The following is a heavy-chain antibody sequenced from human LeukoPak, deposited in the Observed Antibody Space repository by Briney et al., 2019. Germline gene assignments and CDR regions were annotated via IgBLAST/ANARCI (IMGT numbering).Heavy chain of an antibody. CDR2: IWYDGSNK. V-gene: IGHV3-33*06. D-gene: IGHD2-2*01. Sequence: GRSLRLSCAASGFTFSSHGMHWVRQAPGKGLEWVAIIWYDGSNKYYADSVKGRFTISRDNSKNTLYSEMNSLRAEDTAVYYCAKDIVVVPAAGLAFDYWGQGTLVTVSS. J-gene: IGHJ4*02. CDR3: AKDIVVVPAAGLAFDY. CDR1: GFTFSSHG.